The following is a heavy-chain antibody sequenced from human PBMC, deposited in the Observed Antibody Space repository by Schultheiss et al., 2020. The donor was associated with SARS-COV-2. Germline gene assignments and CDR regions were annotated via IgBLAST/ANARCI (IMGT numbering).Heavy chain of an antibody. CDR3: ARDPAAGTYYYYYGMDV. D-gene: IGHD6-13*01. Sequence: KISCKASGGTFSSYTISWVRQAPGQGLEWMGRIIPILGIANYAQKFQGRVTITADKSTSTAYMELSSLRSEDTAVYYCARDPAAGTYYYYYGMDVWGQGTTVTVSS. CDR1: GGTFSSYT. V-gene: IGHV1-69*04. J-gene: IGHJ6*02. CDR2: IIPILGIA.